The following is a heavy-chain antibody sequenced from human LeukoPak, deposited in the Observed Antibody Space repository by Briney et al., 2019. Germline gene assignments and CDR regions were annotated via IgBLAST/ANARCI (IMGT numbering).Heavy chain of an antibody. CDR2: ISGSGGST. V-gene: IGHV3-23*01. Sequence: GGSLRLSCAASGFTFSSYGMSWVRQAPGKGLEWVSAISGSGGSTYYADSVKGRFTISRDNSKNTLYLQMNSLRAEDTAVYYCAKMMGTYGHWSSDLWGRGTLVTVSS. J-gene: IGHJ2*01. CDR3: AKMMGTYGHWSSDL. D-gene: IGHD4-17*01. CDR1: GFTFSSYG.